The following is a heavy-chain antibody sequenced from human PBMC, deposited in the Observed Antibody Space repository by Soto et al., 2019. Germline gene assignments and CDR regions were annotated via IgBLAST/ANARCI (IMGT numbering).Heavy chain of an antibody. CDR2: IWYMGHKE. Sequence: QVQLVESGGGVVQPEKSLRLSCAASGLTFRHYGWHWFRQVQARVREWGAVIWYMGHKEYYADSWKGGFSLSRDNSRNTVYLQMNSLRAEDTAVYYCARERAVDYYHWFDPWGQGTLVTVSS. D-gene: IGHD3-3*02. CDR1: GLTFRHYG. CDR3: ARERAVDYYHWFDP. V-gene: IGHV3-33*01. J-gene: IGHJ5*02.